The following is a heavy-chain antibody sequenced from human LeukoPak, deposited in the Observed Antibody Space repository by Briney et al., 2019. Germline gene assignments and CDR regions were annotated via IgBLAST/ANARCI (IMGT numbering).Heavy chain of an antibody. CDR1: GGSISSGSYY. D-gene: IGHD3-22*01. Sequence: SETLSLTCNVSGGSISSGSYYWSWIRQPAGKGLEWIGRIYTSGSTNYNPSLKSRVTISVDTSKNQFSLKLSSVTAADTAVYYCARESGGAYYYDSSGYFYDAFDIWGKGTMVTVSS. V-gene: IGHV4-61*02. CDR3: ARESGGAYYYDSSGYFYDAFDI. CDR2: IYTSGST. J-gene: IGHJ3*02.